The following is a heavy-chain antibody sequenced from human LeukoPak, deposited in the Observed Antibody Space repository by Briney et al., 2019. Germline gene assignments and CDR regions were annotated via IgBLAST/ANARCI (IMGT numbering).Heavy chain of an antibody. J-gene: IGHJ6*03. CDR3: ARVPDYDIVGEYYYYYYMDV. V-gene: IGHV1-69*13. CDR1: GGTFSSCA. D-gene: IGHD3-9*01. CDR2: IIPIFGTA. Sequence: RASVKVSCKASGGTFSSCAISWVRQAPGQGLEWMGGIIPIFGTANYAQKFQGRVTITADESTSTAYMELSSLRSEDTAVYYCARVPDYDIVGEYYYYYYMDVWGKGTTVTVSS.